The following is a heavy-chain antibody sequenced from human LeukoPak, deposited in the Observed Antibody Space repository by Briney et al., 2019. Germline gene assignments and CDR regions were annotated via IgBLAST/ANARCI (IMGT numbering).Heavy chain of an antibody. D-gene: IGHD2-21*01. CDR2: INAGNGDT. CDR1: GYTFTNYV. CDR3: ARDDCGDTCYPGGY. V-gene: IGHV1-3*01. Sequence: GASVKVSCKASGYTFTNYVLHWVRQAPGQRPEWMGWINAGNGDTKYSQNFQGRGTITRDTSASTAYMELSSLTSEDTALYYCARDDCGDTCYPGGYWGQGTLVTVSS. J-gene: IGHJ4*02.